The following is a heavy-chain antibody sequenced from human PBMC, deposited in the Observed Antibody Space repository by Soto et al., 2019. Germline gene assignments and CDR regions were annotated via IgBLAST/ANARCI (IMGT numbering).Heavy chain of an antibody. V-gene: IGHV3-21*01. J-gene: IGHJ4*02. CDR2: ISSSSSYI. D-gene: IGHD3-3*01. CDR3: ARAIRFLDLYFDY. Sequence: PGGSLRLSCAASGFTFSSYSMNWVRQAPGKGLEWVSSISSSSSYIYYADSVKGRFTISRDNAKNSLYLQMNSLRAEDTAVYYCARAIRFLDLYFDYWGQGTLVTVSS. CDR1: GFTFSSYS.